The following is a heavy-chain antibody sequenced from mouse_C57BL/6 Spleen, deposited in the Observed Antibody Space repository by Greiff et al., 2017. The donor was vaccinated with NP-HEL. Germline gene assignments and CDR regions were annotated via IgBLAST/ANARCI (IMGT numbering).Heavy chain of an antibody. D-gene: IGHD2-3*01. CDR3: ARWLLRRYFDV. J-gene: IGHJ1*03. Sequence: EVKVEESGGGLVQPGGSMKLSCVASGFTFSNYWMNWVRQSPEKGLEWVAQIRLKSDNYATHYAESVKGRFTISRDDSKSSVYLQMNNLRAEDTGIYYCARWLLRRYFDVWGTGTTVTVSS. V-gene: IGHV6-3*01. CDR2: IRLKSDNYAT. CDR1: GFTFSNYW.